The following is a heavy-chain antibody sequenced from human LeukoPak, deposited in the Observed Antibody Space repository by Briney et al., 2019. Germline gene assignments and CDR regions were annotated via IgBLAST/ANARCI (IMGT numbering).Heavy chain of an antibody. CDR2: IIPIFGTA. J-gene: IGHJ4*02. Sequence: SSVKVSCKASGGTFSSYAISWVRQAPGQGLEWMGGIIPIFGTANYAQKLQGRVTITADESTSTAYMELSSLRSEDTAVYYCARDQGDLARTSSMDYWGQGTLVTVSS. CDR3: ARDQGDLARTSSMDY. D-gene: IGHD2-21*02. V-gene: IGHV1-69*01. CDR1: GGTFSSYA.